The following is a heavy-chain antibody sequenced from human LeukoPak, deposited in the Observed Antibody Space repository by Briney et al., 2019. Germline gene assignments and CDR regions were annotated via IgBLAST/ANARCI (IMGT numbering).Heavy chain of an antibody. J-gene: IGHJ3*02. Sequence: SETLSLTCTVSGGSISSYYWSWIRQPPGKGLEWIGYIYTSGSTNYNPSLKSRVTISVATSKNQFSLKLSSVTAADTAVYYCARHQYFPDAFDIWGQGTMVTVSS. CDR1: GGSISSYY. D-gene: IGHD2/OR15-2a*01. V-gene: IGHV4-4*09. CDR2: IYTSGST. CDR3: ARHQYFPDAFDI.